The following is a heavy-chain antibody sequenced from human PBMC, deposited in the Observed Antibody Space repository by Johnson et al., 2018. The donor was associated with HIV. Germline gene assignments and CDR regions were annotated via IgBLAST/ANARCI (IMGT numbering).Heavy chain of an antibody. D-gene: IGHD1-26*01. Sequence: VQLVESGGGVVQPGKSLRLSCAASGFTFSSYWMSWVRQAPGKGLEWVANIKQDGSEKYYVDSVKGRITISRDNAKNSLYLQMSSLRAEDTAVYYCARESASSGRYSGAFDFWGQGTMVTVSS. CDR2: IKQDGSEK. V-gene: IGHV3-7*05. CDR3: ARESASSGRYSGAFDF. CDR1: GFTFSSYW. J-gene: IGHJ3*01.